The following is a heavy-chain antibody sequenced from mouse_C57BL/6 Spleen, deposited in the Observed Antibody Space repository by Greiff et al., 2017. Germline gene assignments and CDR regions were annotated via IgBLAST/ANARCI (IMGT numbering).Heavy chain of an antibody. CDR2: INPNNGGT. D-gene: IGHD2-4*01. Sequence: EVQLQQSGPELVKPGASVKISCKASGYTFTDYYMNWVKQSHGKSLEWIGDINPNNGGTSYNQKFKGKATLTVDKSSSTAYMELRSLTSEDSAVYYCARGRYYDYDGLAYWGQGTLVTVSA. CDR1: GYTFTDYY. V-gene: IGHV1-26*01. CDR3: ARGRYYDYDGLAY. J-gene: IGHJ3*01.